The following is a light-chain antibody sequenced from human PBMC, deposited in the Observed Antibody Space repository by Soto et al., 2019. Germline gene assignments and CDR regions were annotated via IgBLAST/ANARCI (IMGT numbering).Light chain of an antibody. V-gene: IGLV1-36*01. CDR2: YDD. CDR1: SSNIGDNA. CDR3: AAWDDSLNGWV. J-gene: IGLJ3*02. Sequence: QSVLTQPPSVSEAPRQRVTISCSGSSSNIGDNAVSWFQQLPGKAPKLLIYYDDLLPSGISDRFSGSKSGTSASLAISELQSEDEADYYCAAWDDSLNGWVFGGGTKVTVL.